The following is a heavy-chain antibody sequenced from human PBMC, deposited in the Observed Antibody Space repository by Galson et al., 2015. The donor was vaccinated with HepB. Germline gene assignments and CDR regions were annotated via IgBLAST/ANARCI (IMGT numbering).Heavy chain of an antibody. CDR3: ATREEQLVLDYYYYMDV. J-gene: IGHJ6*03. D-gene: IGHD6-6*01. CDR1: GGTSSSYA. Sequence: SVKVSCKASGGTSSSYAISWVRQAPGQGLEWMGGIIPIFGTANYAQKFQGRVTITADESTSTAYMELSSLRSEDTAVYYCATREEQLVLDYYYYMDVWGKGTTVTVSS. CDR2: IIPIFGTA. V-gene: IGHV1-69*13.